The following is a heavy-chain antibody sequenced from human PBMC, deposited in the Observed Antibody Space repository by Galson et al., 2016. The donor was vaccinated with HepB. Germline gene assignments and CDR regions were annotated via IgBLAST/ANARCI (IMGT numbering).Heavy chain of an antibody. CDR1: GFTFSSYS. V-gene: IGHV3-48*01. D-gene: IGHD1-26*01. Sequence: SLRLSCAASGFTFSSYSMNWVRQAPGKGLEWVSYISSSSSTIHYADSVKGRFTISRDNSKNTLYLQMSSLRPEDTAVYYCARDGATAPEGYYYGMDVWSQGTTVTVSS. CDR2: ISSSSSTI. CDR3: ARDGATAPEGYYYGMDV. J-gene: IGHJ6*02.